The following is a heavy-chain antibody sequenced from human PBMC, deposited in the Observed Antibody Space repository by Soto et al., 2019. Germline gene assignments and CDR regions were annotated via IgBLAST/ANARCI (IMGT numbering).Heavy chain of an antibody. Sequence: PGGSLRLSCAASGFTFSSYAMSWVRQAPGKGLEWVSAISGSGGSTYYADSVKGRFTISRDNSKNTLYLQLNSLRAEDTAVYYCALQAYYDSSGFFDYWGQGTLVTVSS. CDR2: ISGSGGST. D-gene: IGHD3-22*01. J-gene: IGHJ4*02. V-gene: IGHV3-23*01. CDR3: ALQAYYDSSGFFDY. CDR1: GFTFSSYA.